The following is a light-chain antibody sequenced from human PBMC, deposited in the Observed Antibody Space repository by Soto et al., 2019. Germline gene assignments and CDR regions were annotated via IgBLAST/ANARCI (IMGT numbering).Light chain of an antibody. CDR3: QQRSSAIT. V-gene: IGKV3D-20*02. Sequence: EIVLTQSPGTLSLSPWERATLSCRASQSVSNNYLAWYQQKPGQAPRLLIYDASNRATGIPARFSGRGSGTDFTLTISSLEPEDFAVYYCQQRSSAITFGQGTRLEIK. J-gene: IGKJ5*01. CDR2: DAS. CDR1: QSVSNNY.